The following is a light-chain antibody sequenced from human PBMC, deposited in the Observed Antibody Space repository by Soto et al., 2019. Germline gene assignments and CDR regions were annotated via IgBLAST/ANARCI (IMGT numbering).Light chain of an antibody. J-gene: IGLJ2*01. CDR3: SSYAGSNHVV. Sequence: QSALTQPPSASGSPGQSVTIPCTGTSSDVGGYNSVSWYQQHPGKVPKLMIYEVSKRPSGVPDRFSGSKSGNTAPLTVSGLQAEDEADYYCSSYAGSNHVVFGGGTKLTVL. CDR2: EVS. CDR1: SSDVGGYNS. V-gene: IGLV2-8*01.